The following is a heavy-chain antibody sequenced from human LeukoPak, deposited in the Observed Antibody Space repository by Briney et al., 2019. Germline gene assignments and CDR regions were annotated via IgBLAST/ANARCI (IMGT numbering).Heavy chain of an antibody. CDR1: GYTFTGYY. D-gene: IGHD6-19*01. J-gene: IGHJ4*02. CDR3: ARGSSGWPLDY. Sequence: ASVKVSCKASGYTFTGYYIHWVRQAPGQGLEWMGWINPKSGDTNYAQKFQGRVIMTRDTSISTAYMELRRLRSDDTAVYYCARGSSGWPLDYWGQGTLVTVSS. V-gene: IGHV1-2*02. CDR2: INPKSGDT.